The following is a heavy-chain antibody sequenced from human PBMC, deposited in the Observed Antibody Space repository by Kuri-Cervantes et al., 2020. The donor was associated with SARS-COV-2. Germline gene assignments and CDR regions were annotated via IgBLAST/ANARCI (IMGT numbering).Heavy chain of an antibody. D-gene: IGHD2-2*02. CDR3: AREAEYCSSTSCYKRQYYFDY. V-gene: IGHV1-46*01. J-gene: IGHJ4*02. CDR2: INPSGGST. Sequence: ASVKVSCKASGYTFTSYYMYWVRQAPGQGLECMGIINPSGGSTSYAQKLQGRVTMTRDTSTSLVYMELSSLRSEDTAVYYCAREAEYCSSTSCYKRQYYFDYWGQGTLVTVSS. CDR1: GYTFTSYY.